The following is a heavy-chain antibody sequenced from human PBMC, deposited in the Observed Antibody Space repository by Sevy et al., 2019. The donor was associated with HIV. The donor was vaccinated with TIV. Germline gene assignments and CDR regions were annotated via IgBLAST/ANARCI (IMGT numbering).Heavy chain of an antibody. V-gene: IGHV3-30-3*01. J-gene: IGHJ4*02. Sequence: GGSLRLSCVASGFAISTHAMHWVRQAPDKGLEWVAVISYDGTNKNYADSVKDRLTISRDNSKNTLYLQMNSMRADDTAVYYCAREFTGWDLHLDYWGQGTLVIVSS. CDR1: GFAISTHA. D-gene: IGHD1-26*01. CDR3: AREFTGWDLHLDY. CDR2: ISYDGTNK.